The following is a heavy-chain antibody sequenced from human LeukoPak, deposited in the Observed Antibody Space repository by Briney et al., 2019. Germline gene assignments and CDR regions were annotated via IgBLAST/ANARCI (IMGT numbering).Heavy chain of an antibody. CDR1: GFTFSSYN. D-gene: IGHD2-15*01. Sequence: GGSLRLSCAASGFTFSSYNTNWVRQAPGKGLEWVSYISSNTRAIHYADSVKGRFTISRDNAKNSLYLQMNSLRAEDTAVYDCARDFLEDTQWGQGTLVTVSS. V-gene: IGHV3-48*01. CDR3: ARDFLEDTQ. CDR2: ISSNTRAI. J-gene: IGHJ4*02.